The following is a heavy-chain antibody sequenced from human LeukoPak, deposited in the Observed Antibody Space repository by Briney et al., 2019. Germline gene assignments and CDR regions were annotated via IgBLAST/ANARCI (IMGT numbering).Heavy chain of an antibody. CDR1: GFTFSGSA. CDR3: TAWQPFYCYYGMDV. J-gene: IGHJ6*02. D-gene: IGHD5-12*01. V-gene: IGHV3-73*01. CDR2: IRSKANSYAT. Sequence: GGSLRLSCAASGFTFSGSAMHWVRQASGKGLEWVGRIRSKANSYATAYAASVKGRFTISRDDSKNTAYLQMNSLKTEDTAVYYCTAWQPFYCYYGMDVWGQGTTVTVSS.